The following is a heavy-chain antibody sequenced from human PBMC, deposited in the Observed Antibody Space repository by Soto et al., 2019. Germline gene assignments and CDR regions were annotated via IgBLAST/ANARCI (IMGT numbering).Heavy chain of an antibody. Sequence: LSLSGAASGFTVSSNYMSWVRQAPGKGLEWVSSISSSSSYIYYADSVKSRFTISRDNAKNSLYLQMNSLRAEDTAVYYCARDRGCSGGSCYYRYYYGMDVWGQGTTVTVSS. CDR2: ISSSSSYI. CDR3: ARDRGCSGGSCYYRYYYGMDV. CDR1: GFTVSSNY. D-gene: IGHD2-15*01. J-gene: IGHJ6*02. V-gene: IGHV3-21*01.